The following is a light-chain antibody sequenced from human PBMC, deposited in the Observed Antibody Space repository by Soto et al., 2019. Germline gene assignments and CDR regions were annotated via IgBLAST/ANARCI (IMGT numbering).Light chain of an antibody. CDR2: DNN. J-gene: IGLJ1*01. Sequence: QSALTQPPSVSAAPGQKVTISCSGSSSNIGNNYVSWYRQLPGTAPNLLSYDNNKRPSGIPDRFSGSKSGTSATLGITGLQTGDEADYYCGTWDSCLSVYVLGTGTKVTVL. V-gene: IGLV1-51*01. CDR1: SSNIGNNY. CDR3: GTWDSCLSVYV.